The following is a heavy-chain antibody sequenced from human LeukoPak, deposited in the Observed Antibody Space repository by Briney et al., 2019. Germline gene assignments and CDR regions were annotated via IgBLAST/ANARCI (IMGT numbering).Heavy chain of an antibody. CDR2: ISNSASVT. CDR1: GFTFSDYY. D-gene: IGHD3-10*01. CDR3: ARDGSPEASINWSDT. J-gene: IGHJ5*02. Sequence: PGGSLRLSCAASGFTFSDYYMSWIRQAPGKGLEWILYISNSASVTYYADSVKGRFAISRDNAQNSLYLEMNSLRADDTAVYYCARDGSPEASINWSDTWGQGTPVIVSS. V-gene: IGHV3-11*04.